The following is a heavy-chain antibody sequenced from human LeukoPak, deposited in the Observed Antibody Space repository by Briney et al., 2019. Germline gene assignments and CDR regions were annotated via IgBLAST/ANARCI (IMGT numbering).Heavy chain of an antibody. V-gene: IGHV3-23*01. CDR3: AKCILTGYYKGYMDV. Sequence: PSETLSLTCAVYGGSFSGYYWSWIRRPPGKGLEWVSAISGSGGSTYYADSVKGRFTISRDNSKNTLYLQMNSLRAEDTAVYYCAKCILTGYYKGYMDVWGKGTTVTISS. CDR2: ISGSGGST. D-gene: IGHD3-9*01. J-gene: IGHJ6*03. CDR1: GGSFSGYY.